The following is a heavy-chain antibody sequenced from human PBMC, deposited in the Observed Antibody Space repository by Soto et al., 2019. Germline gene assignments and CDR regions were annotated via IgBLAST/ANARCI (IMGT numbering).Heavy chain of an antibody. J-gene: IGHJ4*02. CDR2: INAGNGNT. Sequence: QVQLVQSGAEEKKPGASVKVSCKASGYTFTSYAMHWVRQAPGQRLEWMGWINAGNGNTKYSQKFPGRVTITRDTSASPAYMELSSLRSEDTAVYYCARSIVVVTALDYSGQGTLVTVSS. D-gene: IGHD2-21*02. CDR1: GYTFTSYA. CDR3: ARSIVVVTALDY. V-gene: IGHV1-3*05.